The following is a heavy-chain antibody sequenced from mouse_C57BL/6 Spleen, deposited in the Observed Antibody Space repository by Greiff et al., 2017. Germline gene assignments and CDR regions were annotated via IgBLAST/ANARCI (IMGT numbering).Heavy chain of an antibody. D-gene: IGHD1-1*01. Sequence: QVQLKQPGAELVKPGASVKMSCKASGYTFTSYWMHWVKQRPGRGLEWIGRIDPNSGGTKYNEKFKSKATLTVDKPSSTAYMQLSSLTSEDSAVYYCAREDTTVEVWFAYWGQGTLVTVSA. J-gene: IGHJ3*01. CDR3: AREDTTVEVWFAY. CDR2: IDPNSGGT. V-gene: IGHV1-72*01. CDR1: GYTFTSYW.